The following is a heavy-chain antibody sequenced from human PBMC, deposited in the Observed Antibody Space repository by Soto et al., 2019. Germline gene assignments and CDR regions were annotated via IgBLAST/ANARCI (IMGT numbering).Heavy chain of an antibody. CDR2: IYYSRST. J-gene: IGHJ6*01. D-gene: IGHD5-12*01. V-gene: IGHV4-59*01. CDR1: GGSISSYY. Sequence: SGPLSITCTVSGGSISSYYWSWIRQPPGKGLEWIGYIYYSRSTNYNPSLKSRVTISVDTSKNQFSLKLSSVTAADTAVYYCARDXAVIVAPMSVYYYGMDVWGQGTKVTVS. CDR3: ARDXAVIVAPMSVYYYGMDV.